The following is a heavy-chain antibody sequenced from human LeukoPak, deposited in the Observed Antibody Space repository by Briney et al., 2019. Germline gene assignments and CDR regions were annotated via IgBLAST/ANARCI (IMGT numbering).Heavy chain of an antibody. CDR3: AKDGCSSTSCSEYFQH. D-gene: IGHD2-2*01. CDR1: GFTFSSYG. V-gene: IGHV3-33*06. CDR2: IWYDGSNK. J-gene: IGHJ1*01. Sequence: GRSLRLSCAASGFTFSSYGMHWVRQAPGKGLEWVAVIWYDGSNKYYADSVKGRVTISRDNSKNTLYLQMNSLRAEDTAVYYCAKDGCSSTSCSEYFQHWGQGTLVTVSS.